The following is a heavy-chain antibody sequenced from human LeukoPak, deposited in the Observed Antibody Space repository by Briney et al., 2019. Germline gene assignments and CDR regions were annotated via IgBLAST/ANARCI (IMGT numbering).Heavy chain of an antibody. Sequence: ASVKVSCKASGYTFTSYYMHWVRQAPGQGLEWVGIINPSGDPTTYAQKFQGRVTMTSDISTSTGYMELRSLRSEDTAVYYCARSSGYYSSLFYMPVWGKGTTVTVSS. CDR3: ARSSGYYSSLFYMPV. D-gene: IGHD3-22*01. J-gene: IGHJ6*03. CDR1: GYTFTSYY. V-gene: IGHV1-46*01. CDR2: INPSGDPT.